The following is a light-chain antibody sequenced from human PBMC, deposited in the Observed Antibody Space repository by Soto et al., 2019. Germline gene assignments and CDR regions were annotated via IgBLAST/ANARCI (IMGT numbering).Light chain of an antibody. CDR3: QQYNNWWT. Sequence: EIVMTQSPATLSVSPGERATLSCRASQSVSSNLAWYQQKPGQAPRIRIYGASTRATGIPARFSGSGSGTEFTLTISSLQSEDFAVYYCQQYNNWWTFGQGTKVEIK. V-gene: IGKV3-15*01. CDR2: GAS. CDR1: QSVSSN. J-gene: IGKJ1*01.